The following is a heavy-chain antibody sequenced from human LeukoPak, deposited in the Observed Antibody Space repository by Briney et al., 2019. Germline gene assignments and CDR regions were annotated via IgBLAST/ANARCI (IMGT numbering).Heavy chain of an antibody. V-gene: IGHV3-23*01. CDR2: ISPSDGNT. D-gene: IGHD4/OR15-4a*01. CDR1: GFTFSKYA. Sequence: GGSLRLSCAASGFTFSKYAMSWVRQAPGKGLEWVSAISPSDGNTFYADSVKGRFTISRDNSKNTLYLQMNSLRAEDTAVYYCARGPNFLDVWGQGTTVTVSS. J-gene: IGHJ6*02. CDR3: ARGPNFLDV.